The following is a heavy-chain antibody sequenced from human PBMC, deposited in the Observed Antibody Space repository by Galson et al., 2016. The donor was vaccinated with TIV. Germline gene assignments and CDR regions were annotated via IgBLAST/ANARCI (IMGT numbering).Heavy chain of an antibody. CDR3: ATVNTNSRKYFDY. V-gene: IGHV4-4*07. J-gene: IGHJ4*02. Sequence: SETLSLTCSVSGGSVSRYYWSWVRQSPGKGLEWIGRIFTDGTTTYNPSLKSRVAISVDTSRRQFSLRLRPVTAADTALYYCATVNTNSRKYFDYWGQGIQVTVS. CDR1: GGSVSRYY. D-gene: IGHD5-18*01. CDR2: IFTDGTT.